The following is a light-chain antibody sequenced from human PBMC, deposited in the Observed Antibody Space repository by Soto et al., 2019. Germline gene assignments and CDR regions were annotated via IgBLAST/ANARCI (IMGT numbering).Light chain of an antibody. CDR2: VAS. J-gene: IGKJ5*01. CDR1: QGISNY. V-gene: IGKV1-9*01. CDR3: QQLFSFPPT. Sequence: DIQLTQSPSFLSASVGDRVTITCRASQGISNYLAWYQQKPRKAPNLLIYVASSLQSGVPSRFSGRGSGTEFTLTISRLQPEDLATYYCQQLFSFPPTFGQGTRLEIK.